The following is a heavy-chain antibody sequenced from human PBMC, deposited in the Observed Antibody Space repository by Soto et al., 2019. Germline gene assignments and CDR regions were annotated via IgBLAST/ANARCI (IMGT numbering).Heavy chain of an antibody. J-gene: IGHJ4*02. CDR2: IYSGGST. Sequence: VQLVESGGGLVQPGGSLRLLCGASGFTVSNSYMTWVRQAPGKGLEWVSIIYSGGSTYYADSVKGRFTISRDNSKNTLYLQMNSLRGEDRAVYYCARGDFEYWGQGTLVTVSS. CDR1: GFTVSNSY. CDR3: ARGDFEY. V-gene: IGHV3-66*01.